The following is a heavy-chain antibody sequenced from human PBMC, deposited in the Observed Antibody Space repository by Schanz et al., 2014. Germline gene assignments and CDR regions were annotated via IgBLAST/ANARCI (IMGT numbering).Heavy chain of an antibody. Sequence: QVQLVQSGAEVKKPGASVKVSCKASGYSFTPFPIHWVRQAPGQGLEWMGWINGYNGHTLYAQKFQGRVTITADRSTSTAYMELSSLRSEDTAVYYCARGYGDSPTDFWGQGTLVTVSS. CDR3: ARGYGDSPTDF. CDR2: INGYNGHT. CDR1: GYSFTPFP. J-gene: IGHJ4*02. D-gene: IGHD4-17*01. V-gene: IGHV1-8*03.